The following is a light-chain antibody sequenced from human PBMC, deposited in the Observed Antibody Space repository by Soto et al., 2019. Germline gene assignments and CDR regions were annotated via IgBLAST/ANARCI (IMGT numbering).Light chain of an antibody. CDR3: QQYGTLPLT. CDR1: QTVPSNY. V-gene: IGKV3-20*01. J-gene: IGKJ4*01. Sequence: TPAPGTVSLPPWDRATVSRRARQTVPSNYVAWYQHKPGQAPRLLIYAASTRATGIPDRFSGSASGTVFTLTITRLEPEDFAVYYCQQYGTLPLTFGGGTKVDIK. CDR2: AAS.